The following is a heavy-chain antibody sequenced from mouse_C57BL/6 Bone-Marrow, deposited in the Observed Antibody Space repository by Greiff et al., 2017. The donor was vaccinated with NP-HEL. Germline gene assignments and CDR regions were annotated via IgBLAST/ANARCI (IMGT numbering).Heavy chain of an antibody. D-gene: IGHD4-1*01. J-gene: IGHJ2*01. CDR2: IYPRSGNT. CDR1: GYTFTSYG. V-gene: IGHV1-81*01. CDR3: AIPNWSFDY. Sequence: SGAELARPGASVKLSCKASGYTFTSYGISWVKQRTGQGLEWIGEIYPRSGNTYYNEKFKGQATLTADKSSSTAYMELRSLTSEDSAVYFCAIPNWSFDYWGQGTTLTVSS.